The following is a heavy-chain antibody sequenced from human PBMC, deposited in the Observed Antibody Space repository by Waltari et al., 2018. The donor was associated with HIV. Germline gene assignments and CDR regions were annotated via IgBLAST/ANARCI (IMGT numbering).Heavy chain of an antibody. CDR1: GFTFTTYA. CDR2: ISGGGDST. CDR3: AKLASGWYGY. V-gene: IGHV3-23*01. Sequence: EVQLLESGGGLVRPGGSLRLYCAASGFTFTTYAMTWVRQAPGKGLEWVSAISGGGDSTYYADSVKGRFTISRDNSKNTLYLQMNSLRAEDTAVYFCAKLASGWYGYWGQGTLVTVSS. D-gene: IGHD6-19*01. J-gene: IGHJ4*02.